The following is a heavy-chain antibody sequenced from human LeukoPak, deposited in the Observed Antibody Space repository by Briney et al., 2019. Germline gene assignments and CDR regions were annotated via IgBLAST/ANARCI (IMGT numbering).Heavy chain of an antibody. CDR3: VIRRSPGWFDP. V-gene: IGHV3-53*01. CDR1: GFTVSSNY. D-gene: IGHD1-14*01. J-gene: IGHJ5*02. CDR2: IYSGGST. Sequence: GGSLRLSCPASGFTVSSNYMSWVRQAPGKGLEWVSVIYSGGSTYYADSVKGRFTISRDNSKNTLYLQMNSLRAEDTAVYYCVIRRSPGWFDPWGQGTLVTVSS.